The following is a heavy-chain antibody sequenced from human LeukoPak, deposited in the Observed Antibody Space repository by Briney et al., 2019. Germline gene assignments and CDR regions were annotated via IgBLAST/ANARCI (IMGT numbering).Heavy chain of an antibody. CDR2: ISGYNGYT. Sequence: GSSVKVSCKASGGTFSSYAISWVRQAPGQGLEWMGWISGYNGYTKYAQKLQGRVTMTTDTSTSTAYMELRSLRSDDTAVYYCARDRSPRHYYDSSDYHGAADYWGQGTLVTVSS. J-gene: IGHJ4*02. V-gene: IGHV1-18*01. CDR3: ARDRSPRHYYDSSDYHGAADY. D-gene: IGHD3-22*01. CDR1: GGTFSSYA.